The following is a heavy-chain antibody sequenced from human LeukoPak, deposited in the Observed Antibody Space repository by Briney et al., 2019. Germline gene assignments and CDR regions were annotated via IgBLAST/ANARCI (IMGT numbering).Heavy chain of an antibody. J-gene: IGHJ5*02. D-gene: IGHD2-2*01. V-gene: IGHV6-1*01. CDR2: TYYRSTWYN. Sequence: SQTLSLTCAISGHSVSSNSVTWNWIRQSPSRGLEWLGRTYYRSTWYNDYAVPVRGRITVNPDTSKNQFSLHLNSVTPEDTAVYYCARRLTQYDCFDPWGQGILVTVSS. CDR1: GHSVSSNSVT. CDR3: ARRLTQYDCFDP.